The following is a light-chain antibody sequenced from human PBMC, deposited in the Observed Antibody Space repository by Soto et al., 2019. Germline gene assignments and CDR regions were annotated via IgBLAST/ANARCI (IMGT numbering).Light chain of an antibody. V-gene: IGKV3-15*01. J-gene: IGKJ5*01. CDR2: DAS. CDR3: HQYNNWPPIT. CDR1: QSVRSK. Sequence: EIVMTQSPATLSVSPGERATLSCRASQSVRSKLAWYQQKPGQAPRLLIYDASTRATGIPARFSGSGSGTEFTLTISSLQSEDFAVYYCHQYNNWPPITFGQGTRLEIK.